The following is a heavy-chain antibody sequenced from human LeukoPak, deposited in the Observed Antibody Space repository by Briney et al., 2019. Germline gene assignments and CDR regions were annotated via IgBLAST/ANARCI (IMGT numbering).Heavy chain of an antibody. CDR2: ITPFNGNT. Sequence: SVKVSCKASGYTFTYRYLHWVRQAPGQALEWMGWITPFNGNTNYAQKFQGRVTMTRDTSTSTVYMELSSLRSEDTAVYYCARGTLTVTRTVDYWGQGTLVTVSS. CDR3: ARGTLTVTRTVDY. V-gene: IGHV1-45*02. D-gene: IGHD4-17*01. J-gene: IGHJ4*02. CDR1: GYTFTYRY.